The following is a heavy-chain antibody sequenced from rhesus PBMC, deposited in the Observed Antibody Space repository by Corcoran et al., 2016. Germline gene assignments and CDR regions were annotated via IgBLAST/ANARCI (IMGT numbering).Heavy chain of an antibody. V-gene: IGHV4-173*01. Sequence: QVQLQESGPGLVKPSETLSLTCAVSGGSISSNYWSWIRQPPGKGLEWIGRISGSGGSTNYNPSLKSRVTISPDTSKNRFSLKLSSVTAADTAVYYCARESVLVVVAIGAFDYWGQGVLVTVSS. J-gene: IGHJ4*01. CDR2: ISGSGGST. D-gene: IGHD2-21*01. CDR1: GGSISSNY. CDR3: ARESVLVVVAIGAFDY.